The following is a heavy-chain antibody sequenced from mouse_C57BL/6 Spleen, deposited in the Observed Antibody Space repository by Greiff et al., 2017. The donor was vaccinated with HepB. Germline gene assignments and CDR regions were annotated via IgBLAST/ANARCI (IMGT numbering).Heavy chain of an antibody. J-gene: IGHJ4*01. V-gene: IGHV1-69*01. CDR1: GYTFTSYW. D-gene: IGHD3-2*02. CDR2: IDPSDSYT. Sequence: VQLKQSGAELVMPGASVKLSCKASGYTFTSYWMHWVKQRPGQGLEWIGEIDPSDSYTNYNQKFKGKSTLTVDKSSSTAYMQLSSLTSEDSAVYYCASTAQATYAMDYWGQGTSVTVSS. CDR3: ASTAQATYAMDY.